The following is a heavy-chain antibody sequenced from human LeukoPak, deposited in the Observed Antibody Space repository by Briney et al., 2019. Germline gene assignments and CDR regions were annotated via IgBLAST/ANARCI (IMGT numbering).Heavy chain of an antibody. V-gene: IGHV3-33*01. J-gene: IGHJ4*02. CDR3: ARQTATYDLDY. CDR1: GFTFSNYG. D-gene: IGHD3-3*01. CDR2: IWHDGSNK. Sequence: GGSLRLSCAASGFTFSNYGIHWVRQAPGKGLEWVGVIWHDGSNKYYGDSVKGRFTTSRDNSKNTLYLQMSSLRVEDTAVYYCARQTATYDLDYWGQGTLVTVSS.